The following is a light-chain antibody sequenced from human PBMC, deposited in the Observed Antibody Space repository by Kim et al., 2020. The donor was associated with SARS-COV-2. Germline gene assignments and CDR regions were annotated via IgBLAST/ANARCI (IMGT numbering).Light chain of an antibody. CDR3: QQYYTTPPT. V-gene: IGKV4-1*01. Sequence: ATINCKSSQSVLYRSNNMNYLAWYQQKPGQPPKLLVYWASTRESGVPDRFSGSGSGTDFTLTISSLQAEDVAVYYCQQYYTTPPTFGGGTKVDIK. J-gene: IGKJ4*01. CDR1: QSVLYRSNNMNY. CDR2: WAS.